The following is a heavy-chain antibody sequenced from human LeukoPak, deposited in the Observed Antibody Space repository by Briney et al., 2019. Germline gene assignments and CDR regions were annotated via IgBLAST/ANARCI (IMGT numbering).Heavy chain of an antibody. D-gene: IGHD3-3*01. V-gene: IGHV3-23*01. CDR3: ATLVDDFWSGYLFY. J-gene: IGHJ4*02. Sequence: GGSLRLSCAASGFTFSNYAMSWVRQAPGKGLEWVSGVSGSGGATCYADSVKGRFTISRDNSKNTLYLQMNSLRAEDTAVYYCATLVDDFWSGYLFYWGQGTLVTVSS. CDR1: GFTFSNYA. CDR2: VSGSGGAT.